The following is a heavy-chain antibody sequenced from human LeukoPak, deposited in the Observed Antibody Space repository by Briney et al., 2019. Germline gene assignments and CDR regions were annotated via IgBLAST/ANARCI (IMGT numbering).Heavy chain of an antibody. Sequence: SETLSLTCTVSGGSISSYYWSWIRQPPGKGLEWIGHIYNSGSTNHNPSLRSRVTISVDTSKNQFSLKLSSVTAADTAVYYCAKSWRPRRWPDSFDPWGQGTLVTVSS. CDR2: IYNSGST. CDR1: GGSISSYY. D-gene: IGHD5-24*01. V-gene: IGHV4-59*01. J-gene: IGHJ5*02. CDR3: AKSWRPRRWPDSFDP.